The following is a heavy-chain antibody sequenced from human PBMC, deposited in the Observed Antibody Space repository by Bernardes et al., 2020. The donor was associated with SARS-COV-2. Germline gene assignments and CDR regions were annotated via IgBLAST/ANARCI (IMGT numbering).Heavy chain of an antibody. CDR2: ISSSGSTI. CDR3: ARAYYDSSGYYYWVGSSYYGMDV. D-gene: IGHD3-22*01. Sequence: GGSLRLSCAASGFTFSSYEMNWVRQAPGKGLEWVSYISSSGSTIYYADSVKGRFTISRDNAKNSLYLQMNSLRAEDTAVYYCARAYYDSSGYYYWVGSSYYGMDVWGQGTTVTVSS. CDR1: GFTFSSYE. V-gene: IGHV3-48*03. J-gene: IGHJ6*02.